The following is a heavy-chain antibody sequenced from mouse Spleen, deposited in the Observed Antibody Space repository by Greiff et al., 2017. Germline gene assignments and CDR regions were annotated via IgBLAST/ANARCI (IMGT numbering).Heavy chain of an antibody. CDR2: IHPNSGSL. CDR1: GYIFTNYW. V-gene: IGHV1-64*01. J-gene: IGHJ2*01. Sequence: VQLQQPGAELVKPGASVKLSCKASGYIFTNYWIHWVKQRPGQGLEWIGMIHPNSGSLNYNEKFKSKATLTVDKSSSTAYMQLSSLTSEDSAVYYCVTAQATDYWGQGTTLTVSS. CDR3: VTAQATDY. D-gene: IGHD3-2*02.